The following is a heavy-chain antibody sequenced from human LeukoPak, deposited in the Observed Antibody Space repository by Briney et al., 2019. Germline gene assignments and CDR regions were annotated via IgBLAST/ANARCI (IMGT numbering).Heavy chain of an antibody. CDR1: GGSISSYY. V-gene: IGHV4-59*01. J-gene: IGHJ3*02. CDR2: IYYSGST. Sequence: SETLSLTCTVSGGSISSYYWSWIRRPPGKGLEWSGSIYYSGSTNYNPSLKSRVTISVDTSKNQFSLKLSSVTAADTAVYYCAREIPSGSYRSDAFDIWGQGTMVTVSS. CDR3: AREIPSGSYRSDAFDI. D-gene: IGHD1-26*01.